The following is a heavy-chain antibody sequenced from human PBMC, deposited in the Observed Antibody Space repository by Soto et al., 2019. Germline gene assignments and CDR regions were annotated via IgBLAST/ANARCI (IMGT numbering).Heavy chain of an antibody. CDR1: GFTFSSYW. J-gene: IGHJ5*02. Sequence: GGSLRLSCAASGFTFSSYWMSWVRQAPGKGLEWVANIKQDGSEKYYVDSVKGRFTISRDNAKNSLYLQMNSLRAEDTAVYYCAREDYGDYIGWFDPWGQGTLVTVSS. D-gene: IGHD4-17*01. CDR3: AREDYGDYIGWFDP. CDR2: IKQDGSEK. V-gene: IGHV3-7*05.